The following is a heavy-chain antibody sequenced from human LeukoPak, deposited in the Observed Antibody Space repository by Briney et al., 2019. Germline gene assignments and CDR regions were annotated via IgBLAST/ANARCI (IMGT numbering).Heavy chain of an antibody. CDR3: AGVYQLGDWRADAFDI. Sequence: PSQTLSLTCTVSGCSISSGGYYWSWIRQHPGKGLEWIGYIYYSGSTYYNSSLKRRVTISVDTSKNQFSLKLSSVTAADTAVYYCAGVYQLGDWRADAFDIWGQGTMVTVSS. J-gene: IGHJ3*02. D-gene: IGHD2-2*01. CDR1: GCSISSGGYY. V-gene: IGHV4-31*03. CDR2: IYYSGST.